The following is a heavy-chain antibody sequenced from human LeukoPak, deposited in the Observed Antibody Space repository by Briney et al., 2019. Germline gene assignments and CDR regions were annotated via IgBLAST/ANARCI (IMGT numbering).Heavy chain of an antibody. Sequence: GRSLRLSCAASGFTFSDYAMHWVRQAPGKGLEWVAVIGYDGSNKYDADSVKGRFTISRDNSKNMMYLQMNSLRAEDTAVYYRARDRFMVRGVMVGTFDLWGQGTMVTVSS. V-gene: IGHV3-33*01. CDR1: GFTFSDYA. J-gene: IGHJ3*01. CDR2: IGYDGSNK. CDR3: ARDRFMVRGVMVGTFDL. D-gene: IGHD3-10*01.